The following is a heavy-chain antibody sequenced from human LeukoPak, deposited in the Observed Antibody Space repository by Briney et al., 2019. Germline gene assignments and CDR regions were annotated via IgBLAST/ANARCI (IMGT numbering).Heavy chain of an antibody. D-gene: IGHD5-24*01. Sequence: GESLKISCKGSGYSFTSYWIGWVRQMPGKGLEWMGIIYPGDSDTRYSPSFQGQVTISADKSISTAYLQWSSLKASDTAMYYCARDGYNQIGLDAFDIWDQGTMVTVSS. CDR1: GYSFTSYW. V-gene: IGHV5-51*01. J-gene: IGHJ3*02. CDR3: ARDGYNQIGLDAFDI. CDR2: IYPGDSDT.